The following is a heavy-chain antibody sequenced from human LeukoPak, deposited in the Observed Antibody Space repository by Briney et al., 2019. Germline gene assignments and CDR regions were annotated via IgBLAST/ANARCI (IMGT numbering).Heavy chain of an antibody. CDR3: ARDGSGSYRAIDY. V-gene: IGHV4-39*02. J-gene: IGHJ4*02. Sequence: SETLSLTCTVSGGSISSSSYYWGWIRQPPGKGLEWIGSIYYSGSTYYNPSLKSRVTISVDTSKNQFSLKLSSVTAADTAVYYCARDGSGSYRAIDYWGQGTLVTVSS. D-gene: IGHD3-10*01. CDR2: IYYSGST. CDR1: GGSISSSSYY.